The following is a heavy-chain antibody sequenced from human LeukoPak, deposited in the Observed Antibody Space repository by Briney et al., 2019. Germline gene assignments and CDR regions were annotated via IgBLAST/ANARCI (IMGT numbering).Heavy chain of an antibody. J-gene: IGHJ5*01. V-gene: IGHV3-53*01. CDR2: IYSGGST. Sequence: GGSLRLSCAASGFTVSSNYMSWVRQAPGKGLEWVSVIYSGGSTYYADSVKGRFTISRDNSKNTLFLQMNSLTAEDTAIYYCVKEGGSFLTWFDSWGQGSLVTVSS. CDR3: VKEGGSFLTWFDS. D-gene: IGHD2-15*01. CDR1: GFTVSSNY.